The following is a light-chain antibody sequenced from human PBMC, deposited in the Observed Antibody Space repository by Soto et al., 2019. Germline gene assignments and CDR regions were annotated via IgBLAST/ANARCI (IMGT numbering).Light chain of an antibody. J-gene: IGLJ2*01. V-gene: IGLV2-14*01. CDR2: EVS. CDR3: TSYTRGSPHVV. Sequence: QSVLTQPASVSGSPGQSITISCTGTSSDVGGYNYVSWYQQHPGKAPKLMISEVSNRPSGVSNRFSGSKSDNTASLTISGLQAEDEADYYCTSYTRGSPHVVFGGGTQLTVL. CDR1: SSDVGGYNY.